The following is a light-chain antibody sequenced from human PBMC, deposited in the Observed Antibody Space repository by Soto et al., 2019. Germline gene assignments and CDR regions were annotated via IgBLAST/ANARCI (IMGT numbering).Light chain of an antibody. Sequence: DIQMTQSPSTLSGSVGDRVTISCRASHTMSIWLAWYQQKPGKAPKLLISKASTLKSGVPLRFSGIGSGTEFTLTISSLQPDDFATYYCQHYDSYSEAFCQETKVDIK. CDR1: HTMSIW. CDR3: QHYDSYSEA. J-gene: IGKJ1*01. CDR2: KAS. V-gene: IGKV1-5*03.